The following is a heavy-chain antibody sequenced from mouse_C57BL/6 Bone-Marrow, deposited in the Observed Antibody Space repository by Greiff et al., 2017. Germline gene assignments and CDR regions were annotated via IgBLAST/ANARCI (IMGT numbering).Heavy chain of an antibody. CDR2: INPNYGTT. CDR3: ASEKRWLPHYYAMDY. V-gene: IGHV1-39*01. J-gene: IGHJ4*01. Sequence: VQLQQSGPELVKPGASVKISCKASGYSFTDYNMNWVKQSNGKSLEWIGVINPNYGTTSYNQKFKGKATLTVDQSSSTAYMQLNSLTSEYSAVYYCASEKRWLPHYYAMDYWGQGTSVTVSS. D-gene: IGHD2-3*01. CDR1: GYSFTDYN.